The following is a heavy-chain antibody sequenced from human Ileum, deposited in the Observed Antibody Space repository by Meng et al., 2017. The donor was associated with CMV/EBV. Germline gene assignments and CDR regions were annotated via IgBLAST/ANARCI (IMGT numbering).Heavy chain of an antibody. V-gene: IGHV3-21*01. D-gene: IGHD3-22*01. CDR2: FTVSARSV. CDR1: GFIFSDYA. J-gene: IGHJ4*02. Sequence: GGSLRLSCAASGFIFSDYAFSWVRQAPGKGLEWVSSFTVSARSVFYADSVKGRFTISRDNSKDSVSLQMKGLRAEDTAVYFCARHATLDYYADSGPMDSWGQGTLVTVSS. CDR3: ARHATLDYYADSGPMDS.